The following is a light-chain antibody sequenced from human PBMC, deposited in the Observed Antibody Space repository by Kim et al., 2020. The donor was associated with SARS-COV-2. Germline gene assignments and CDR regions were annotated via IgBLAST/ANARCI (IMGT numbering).Light chain of an antibody. CDR1: QSISSH. Sequence: DIQMTQSPSSLPASVGDRVTITCRTSQSISSHLNWYHQKPGRAPKLLIYAASTLQGGVPSRFSGSGSETDFTLTISSRQPEDFGTYCCQQSYITPLTFGPGTKVDIK. CDR2: AAS. CDR3: QQSYITPLT. V-gene: IGKV1-39*01. J-gene: IGKJ3*01.